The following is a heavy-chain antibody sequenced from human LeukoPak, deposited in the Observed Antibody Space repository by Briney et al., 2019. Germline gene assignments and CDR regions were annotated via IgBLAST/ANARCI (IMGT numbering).Heavy chain of an antibody. J-gene: IGHJ4*02. Sequence: ASVKVSCKASGYTFTSYGISWVRQAPGQGLEWMGWISAYNGNTNYAQKLQGRDTMTTDTSTSTAYMELRSLRSDDTAVYYCARGRGGFYYYGSGSYRPIDYWGQGTLVTVSS. CDR1: GYTFTSYG. V-gene: IGHV1-18*01. CDR2: ISAYNGNT. D-gene: IGHD3-10*01. CDR3: ARGRGGFYYYGSGSYRPIDY.